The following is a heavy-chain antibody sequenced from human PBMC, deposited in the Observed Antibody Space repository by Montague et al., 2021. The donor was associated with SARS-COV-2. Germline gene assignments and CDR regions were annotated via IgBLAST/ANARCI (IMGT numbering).Heavy chain of an antibody. CDR1: GGSTDSFHW. V-gene: IGHV4/OR15-8*01. CDR3: ASLVEMATIHVANEV. Sequence: SETLSLTCVVSGGSTDSFHWWSWVRQAPGKGLEWIGDLYHVGSARYNPSLKSRVVISVDKSQSQFSLRLASVTAADTATYYCASLVEMATIHVANEVWGQGTVVTVSS. J-gene: IGHJ3*01. D-gene: IGHD5-24*01. CDR2: LYHVGSA.